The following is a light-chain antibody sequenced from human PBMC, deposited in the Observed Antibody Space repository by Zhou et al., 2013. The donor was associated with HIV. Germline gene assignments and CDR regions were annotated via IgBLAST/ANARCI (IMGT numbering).Light chain of an antibody. J-gene: IGKJ5*01. CDR2: AAS. Sequence: IQMTQSPSSLSASIGDRVTITCRTSQGIRTDLGWYQQKPGKAPKRLIYAASTLQSGVPLRFSGSGSGTEFTLTISSLQPEDFATYYCLQHNTYPFTFGQGTRLDIK. V-gene: IGKV1-17*01. CDR3: LQHNTYPFT. CDR1: QGIRTD.